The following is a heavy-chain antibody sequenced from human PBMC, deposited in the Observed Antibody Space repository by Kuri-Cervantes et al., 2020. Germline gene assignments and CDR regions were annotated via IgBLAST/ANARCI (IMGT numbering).Heavy chain of an antibody. D-gene: IGHD3-22*01. V-gene: IGHV3-48*03. CDR3: ASGGTMIVMGY. CDR2: ISSSSSTI. J-gene: IGHJ4*02. Sequence: GESLRLSCAASGFTFSSYEMNWVRQAPGKGLEWVSYISSSSSTIYYADSVKGRFTISRDSAKNSLYLQMNSLRAEDTAVYYCASGGTMIVMGYWGQGTLVTVSS. CDR1: GFTFSSYE.